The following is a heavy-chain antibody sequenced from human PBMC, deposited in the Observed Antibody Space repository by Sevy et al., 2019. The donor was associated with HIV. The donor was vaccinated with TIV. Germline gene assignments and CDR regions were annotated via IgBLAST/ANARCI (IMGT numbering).Heavy chain of an antibody. J-gene: IGHJ5*02. V-gene: IGHV4-59*01. Sequence: SETLSLTCTVSGGSISSYYWSWIRQPPGKGLEWIGYIYYSGSTNYNPSLKSRDTISVDPSKNQFSLKQSSVTAADTAVYYCARNYDFWSGSYRNWFDPWGQGTLVTVSS. CDR1: GGSISSYY. CDR3: ARNYDFWSGSYRNWFDP. CDR2: IYYSGST. D-gene: IGHD3-3*01.